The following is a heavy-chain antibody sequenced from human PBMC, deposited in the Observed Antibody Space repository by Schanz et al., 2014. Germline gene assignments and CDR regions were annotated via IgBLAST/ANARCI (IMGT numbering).Heavy chain of an antibody. Sequence: QVQLVQSGAEVKKPGASVKVSCKASGYTFTSYGINWLRQAPGQGLEWMGRIIPIHGIVNYAQRFQDRVRITADKSTSTAYMELSSLRSDDTAVYYCARDQSPYTNSSDVRYFDYWGQGSLVTVSS. D-gene: IGHD6-6*01. CDR3: ARDQSPYTNSSDVRYFDY. V-gene: IGHV1-69*04. CDR1: GYTFTSYG. J-gene: IGHJ4*02. CDR2: IIPIHGIV.